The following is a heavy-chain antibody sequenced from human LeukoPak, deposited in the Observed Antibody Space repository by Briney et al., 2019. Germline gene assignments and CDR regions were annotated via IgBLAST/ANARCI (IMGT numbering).Heavy chain of an antibody. CDR1: GGSISSYY. CDR3: AREIAVAGPPVYNWFDP. J-gene: IGHJ5*02. D-gene: IGHD6-19*01. V-gene: IGHV4-59*01. CDR2: IYYSGST. Sequence: SETLSLTCTVSGGSISSYYWSWIRQPPGKGLEWIGYIYYSGSTNYNPSLKSRVTISVDTSKNHFSLKLSSVTAADTAVYYCAREIAVAGPPVYNWFDPWGQGTLVTVSS.